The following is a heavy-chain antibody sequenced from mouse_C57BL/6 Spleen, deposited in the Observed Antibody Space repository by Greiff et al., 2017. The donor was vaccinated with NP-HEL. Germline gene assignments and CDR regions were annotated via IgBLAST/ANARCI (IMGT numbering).Heavy chain of an antibody. V-gene: IGHV1-26*01. D-gene: IGHD1-1*01. J-gene: IGHJ1*03. Sequence: EVQLQQSGPELVKPGASVKISCKASGYTFTDYYMNWVKQSHGKSLEWIGDINPNNGGTSYNQKFKGKATLTVDKSSRTAYMELRSLTSEDSAVYYCAYCGSSYDWYFDVWGTGTTVTVSS. CDR3: AYCGSSYDWYFDV. CDR1: GYTFTDYY. CDR2: INPNNGGT.